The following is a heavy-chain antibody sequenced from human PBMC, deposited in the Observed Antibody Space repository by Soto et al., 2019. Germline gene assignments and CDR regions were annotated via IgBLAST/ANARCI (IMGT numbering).Heavy chain of an antibody. CDR3: ARGGEGYCSGGSCYSDY. D-gene: IGHD2-15*01. J-gene: IGHJ4*02. CDR1: GYTFTSYD. V-gene: IGHV1-8*01. Sequence: ASVKVSCKASGYTFTSYDINWVRQATGQGLEWMGWMNPNSGNTGYAQKFQGRVTMTRNTSISTAYMELSSLRSEDTAVYYFARGGEGYCSGGSCYSDYWGQGTLVTVS. CDR2: MNPNSGNT.